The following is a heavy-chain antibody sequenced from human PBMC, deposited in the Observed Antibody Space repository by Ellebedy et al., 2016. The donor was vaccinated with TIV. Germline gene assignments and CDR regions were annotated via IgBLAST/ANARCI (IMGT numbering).Heavy chain of an antibody. D-gene: IGHD4-23*01. J-gene: IGHJ4*02. Sequence: MPSETLSLTCTVSGGSISSYYWSWIRQPAGKGLEWIGRIYTSGSTNYNPSLKSRVTMSVDTSKNQFSLKLSSVTAADTAVYYCARHGYGGNKKPTHFDYWGQGTLVTVSS. CDR3: ARHGYGGNKKPTHFDY. CDR1: GGSISSYY. V-gene: IGHV4-4*07. CDR2: IYTSGST.